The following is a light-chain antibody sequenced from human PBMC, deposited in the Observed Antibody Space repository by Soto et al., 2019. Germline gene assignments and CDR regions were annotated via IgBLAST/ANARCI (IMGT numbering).Light chain of an antibody. Sequence: EIVLTQSPGTLSLSPGERATLSCRASRSFASSYLAWYQHKPGQAPRLLIYAASIRATGVPDRFSGSGSVTDFTLTISRLEPEDSAVYYCQQDGASPPYTVGQGTKVEIK. CDR1: RSFASSY. J-gene: IGKJ2*01. V-gene: IGKV3-20*01. CDR3: QQDGASPPYT. CDR2: AAS.